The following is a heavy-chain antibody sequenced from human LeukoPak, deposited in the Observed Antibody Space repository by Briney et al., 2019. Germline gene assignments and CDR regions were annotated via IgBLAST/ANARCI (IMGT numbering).Heavy chain of an antibody. CDR1: GFTFSAYI. CDR3: ARAQSATLSYYFDL. Sequence: HTGRSLRLSCAASGFTFSAYIIQWVRQAPGKGLEWVALTWSDGSDKFYADSVKGRFVISRDNSKNTLYLQMNSLRAEDSAVYFCARAQSATLSYYFDLWGQGTLVTVSS. CDR2: TWSDGSDK. V-gene: IGHV3-33*01. J-gene: IGHJ5*02. D-gene: IGHD3-22*01.